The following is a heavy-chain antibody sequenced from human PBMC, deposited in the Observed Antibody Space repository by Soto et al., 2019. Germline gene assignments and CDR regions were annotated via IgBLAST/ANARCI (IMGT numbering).Heavy chain of an antibody. CDR1: GGTFRSYA. D-gene: IGHD6-13*01. CDR3: ARDDSSSWYLDSGWFDP. Sequence: QVQLVQSGAEVKKPGSSVKVSCKASGGTFRSYAISWVRQAPGQGLEWMGGIIPIFGTANYAQKFQGRVTITADESTSTAYMELSSLRSEDTAVYYCARDDSSSWYLDSGWFDPWGQGTLVTVSS. J-gene: IGHJ5*02. CDR2: IIPIFGTA. V-gene: IGHV1-69*12.